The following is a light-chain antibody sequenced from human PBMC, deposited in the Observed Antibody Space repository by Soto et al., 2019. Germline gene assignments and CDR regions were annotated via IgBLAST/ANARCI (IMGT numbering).Light chain of an antibody. CDR1: SSDVGSYNL. Sequence: QSALTQPASVSGSPGQSITISCTGTSSDVGSYNLVSWYQQHPGKVPKIMIYEASKRPSGAPNRSSGSKSGNTASLTISGLQAEDEADYYCCSYAGSSTWVFGTGTQLTVL. CDR3: CSYAGSSTWV. CDR2: EAS. J-gene: IGLJ1*01. V-gene: IGLV2-23*01.